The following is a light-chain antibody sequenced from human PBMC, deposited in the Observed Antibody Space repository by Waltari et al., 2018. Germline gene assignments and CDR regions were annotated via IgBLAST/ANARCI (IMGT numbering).Light chain of an antibody. J-gene: IGLJ2*01. CDR1: VLSAAY. V-gene: IGLV3-25*03. CDR3: QSAGSSATYVV. CDR2: KDT. Sequence: SYELTQPPSVSVSPGQPAKITCSGDVLSAAYSYWYKHSAGQDPFPIIYKDTGRPSGIPERFSGSKSGTTVTLTITDVQADDEADYDCQSAGSSATYVVFGGGTKLTVL.